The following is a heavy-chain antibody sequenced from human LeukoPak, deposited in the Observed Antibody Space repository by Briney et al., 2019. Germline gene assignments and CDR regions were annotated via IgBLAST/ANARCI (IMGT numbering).Heavy chain of an antibody. J-gene: IGHJ6*03. CDR1: GGTFSNYA. D-gene: IGHD4-17*01. CDR3: AREGTVTTRPRYYYMDV. V-gene: IGHV1-18*01. Sequence: GASVKVSCKASGGTFSNYAISWVRQAPGQGLEWMGWISGYNGNTNYAQKFQGSVTMTTDTSTSTAYMELRSLRSDDTAVYYCAREGTVTTRPRYYYMDVWGKGTTVTVSS. CDR2: ISGYNGNT.